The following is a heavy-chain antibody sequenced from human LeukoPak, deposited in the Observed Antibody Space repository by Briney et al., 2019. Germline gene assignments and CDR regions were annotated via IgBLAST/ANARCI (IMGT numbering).Heavy chain of an antibody. J-gene: IGHJ4*02. CDR2: ISINGGST. CDR3: ARVCGAGILTGYSDY. D-gene: IGHD3-9*01. Sequence: GGSLRLSCAASGFTFSSYVMHWVRQAPGKGLEHVSAISINGGSTYYANSVKGRFTISRDSSKNTLYLQMGSLRAEDMAVYYCARVCGAGILTGYSDYWGQGTLVTVSS. CDR1: GFTFSSYV. V-gene: IGHV3-64*01.